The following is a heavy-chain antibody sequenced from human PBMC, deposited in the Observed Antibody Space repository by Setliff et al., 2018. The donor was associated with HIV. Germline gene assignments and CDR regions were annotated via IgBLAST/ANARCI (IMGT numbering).Heavy chain of an antibody. Sequence: ASVKVSCKASGYTFTRYNIHWVRQAPGQRLEWMGWINGGNGNTKYSQKFQDRVTITRDTSANTAYLELSGLGSEDTALYYCARPAYSSTWVDWYFDLWGRGTLVTVSS. J-gene: IGHJ2*01. D-gene: IGHD6-13*01. CDR3: ARPAYSSTWVDWYFDL. V-gene: IGHV1-3*01. CDR2: INGGNGNT. CDR1: GYTFTRYN.